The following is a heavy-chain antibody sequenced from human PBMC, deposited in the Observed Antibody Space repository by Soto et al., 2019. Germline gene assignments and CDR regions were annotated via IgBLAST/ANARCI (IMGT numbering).Heavy chain of an antibody. V-gene: IGHV4-31*03. CDR2: IHHRGST. J-gene: IGHJ1*01. CDR3: VRGVLS. Sequence: QVQLQESGPGLVKASQTLSLTCNVSGGSISSGGYYWTWIRQHPGKDLEWIGNIHHRGSTFYNPSLKSRVSISVDTSKNQFSLKLSSVTAADTAVYFCVRGVLSWGQGTLVTVSS. CDR1: GGSISSGGYY. D-gene: IGHD3-10*01.